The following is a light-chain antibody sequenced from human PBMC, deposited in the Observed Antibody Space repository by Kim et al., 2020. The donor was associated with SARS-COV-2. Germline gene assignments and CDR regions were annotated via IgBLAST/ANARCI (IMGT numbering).Light chain of an antibody. CDR3: NSYTNSGTRV. V-gene: IGLV2-14*03. CDR2: YVN. J-gene: IGLJ3*02. Sequence: GQSITISCTGTSSDVGGYNYVSWYQQHPGKAPKLMIYYVNDRPSGVSDRFSGSKSGNTASLTISGLQAEDEADYYCNSYTNSGTRVFGGGTQLTVL. CDR1: SSDVGGYNY.